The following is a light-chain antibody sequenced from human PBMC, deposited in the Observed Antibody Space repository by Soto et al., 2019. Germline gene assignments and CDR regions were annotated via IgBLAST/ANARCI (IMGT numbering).Light chain of an antibody. V-gene: IGKV1-39*01. J-gene: IGKJ2*01. CDR3: AHSYRIPYT. Sequence: DVQMTHSPSSLSASVGDRVTITCRASQYIDNYLNWYQQKPGRAPKVLISGASRLQGGVPSRFSGSGSGKDFTLTISSLQPEDFATYFCAHSYRIPYTIGQGTKVEI. CDR2: GAS. CDR1: QYIDNY.